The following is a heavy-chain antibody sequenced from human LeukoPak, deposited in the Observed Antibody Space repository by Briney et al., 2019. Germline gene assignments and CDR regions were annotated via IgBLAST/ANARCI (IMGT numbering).Heavy chain of an antibody. CDR3: ARVYGSGSDYFDY. Sequence: SETLSLTCTVSGGSISSYYWSWIRQPAGKGLEWIGYIYHSGTTDYNPSLKSRVTISVDTSKNQFSLKLSGVTAADTAVYYCARVYGSGSDYFDYWGQGTLVTVSS. CDR1: GGSISSYY. D-gene: IGHD3-10*01. CDR2: IYHSGTT. J-gene: IGHJ4*02. V-gene: IGHV4-59*01.